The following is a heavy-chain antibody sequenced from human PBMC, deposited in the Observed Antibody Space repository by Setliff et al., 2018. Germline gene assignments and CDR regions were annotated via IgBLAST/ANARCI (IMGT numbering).Heavy chain of an antibody. CDR3: ARMSGFLYIDV. J-gene: IGHJ6*03. Sequence: SETLSLTCTVSGGSISNTYYYWSWIRQPAGQGLEWIGQIYTSWSTNYNPSLKSRVTISVDTSKNQFSLKLSSVTAADTAVYYCARMSGFLYIDVGGKGTTVTVSS. CDR1: GGSISNTYYY. V-gene: IGHV4-61*09. CDR2: IYTSWST. D-gene: IGHD3-3*01.